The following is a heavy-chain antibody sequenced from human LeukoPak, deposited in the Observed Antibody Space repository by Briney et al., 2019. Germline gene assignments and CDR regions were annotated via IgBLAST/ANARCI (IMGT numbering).Heavy chain of an antibody. J-gene: IGHJ4*02. D-gene: IGHD5-12*01. Sequence: GGSLRLSCAASEFTFSNYGMSWVRQAPGKGLEWVSGISSSGGSTYYADSVKGRFTISRDNSKNTLYLQMNSLRAEDTAVYYCANDRGLATIKSYYFDYWGQGTLVTVSS. CDR3: ANDRGLATIKSYYFDY. V-gene: IGHV3-23*01. CDR1: EFTFSNYG. CDR2: ISSSGGST.